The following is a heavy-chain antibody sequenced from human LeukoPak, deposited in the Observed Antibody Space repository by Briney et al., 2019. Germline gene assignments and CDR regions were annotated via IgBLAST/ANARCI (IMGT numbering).Heavy chain of an antibody. CDR3: ARASPPRITIFGVVITTGYFDY. CDR1: GGSFSGYY. J-gene: IGHJ4*02. Sequence: PSETLSLTCAVYGGSFSGYYWSWIRQPPGKGLECIGEINHSVSTNYNPSLKSRVTISVDTSKNQFSLKPSSVTAADTAVYYCARASPPRITIFGVVITTGYFDYWGQGTLVTVSS. CDR2: INHSVST. V-gene: IGHV4-34*01. D-gene: IGHD3-3*01.